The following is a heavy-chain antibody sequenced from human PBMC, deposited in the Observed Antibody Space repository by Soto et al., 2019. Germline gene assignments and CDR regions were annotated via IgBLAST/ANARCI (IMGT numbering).Heavy chain of an antibody. V-gene: IGHV4-31*03. CDR3: ARWVGATSFDY. CDR2: IYYSGST. J-gene: IGHJ4*02. CDR1: GFSISSGGYY. D-gene: IGHD1-26*01. Sequence: PSETLSLTCTVSGFSISSGGYYWSWIRQHPGKGLEWIGYIYYSGSTYYNPSLKSRVTISVDTSKNQFSLKLSSVTAADTAVYYCARWVGATSFDYWGQGTLVTVSS.